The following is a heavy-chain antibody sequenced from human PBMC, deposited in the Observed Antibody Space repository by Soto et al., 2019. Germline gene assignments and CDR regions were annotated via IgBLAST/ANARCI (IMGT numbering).Heavy chain of an antibody. V-gene: IGHV3-33*01. CDR1: GLRFSSYG. CDR2: IWFDGSKQ. Sequence: QVQLVESGGGVVQPGGSLRLSCAASGLRFSSYGIHWVRQAPGKGLQWVAVIWFDGSKQYYADSVKGRFNISRDNSKNTVYLQMNSLRADDTAVYYCARELLYGSGSRDFHYYGMDVWGQGTTVNVSS. J-gene: IGHJ6*02. CDR3: ARELLYGSGSRDFHYYGMDV. D-gene: IGHD3-10*01.